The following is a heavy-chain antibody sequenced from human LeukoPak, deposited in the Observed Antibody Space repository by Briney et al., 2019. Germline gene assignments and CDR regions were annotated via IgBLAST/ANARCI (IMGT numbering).Heavy chain of an antibody. CDR2: INHSGNT. V-gene: IGHV4-34*01. Sequence: SETLSLTCAVYGGSFSGHYWSWIRQPPGKGLEWIGEINHSGNTNYNPSLKGRVTISVDTSKNQFSLKLSSVTAADTAVYYCARVYSGYSSSWYNSPLFYFDYWGQGTLVTVSS. D-gene: IGHD6-13*01. J-gene: IGHJ4*02. CDR3: ARVYSGYSSSWYNSPLFYFDY. CDR1: GGSFSGHY.